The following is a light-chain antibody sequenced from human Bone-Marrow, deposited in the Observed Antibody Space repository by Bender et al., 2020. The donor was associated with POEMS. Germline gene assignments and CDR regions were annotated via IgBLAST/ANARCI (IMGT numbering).Light chain of an antibody. Sequence: QSALTQPASVSGSPGQSITISCTGTSSDVGSYNYVSWYQHLPGTAPKLLIYGYNNRPSGVPDRFSGSKSGTSASLAISGLQSEDEADYYCQSYDTSLSGSLFGGGTRLTVL. CDR1: SSDVGSYNY. V-gene: IGLV1-40*01. CDR3: QSYDTSLSGSL. J-gene: IGLJ2*01. CDR2: GYN.